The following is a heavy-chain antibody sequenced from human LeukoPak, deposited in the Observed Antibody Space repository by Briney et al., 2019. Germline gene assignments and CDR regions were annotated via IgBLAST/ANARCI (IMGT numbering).Heavy chain of an antibody. CDR2: INHSGST. V-gene: IGHV4-34*01. CDR1: GGSFSGYY. CDR3: ARFTAAAGTYFYDY. J-gene: IGHJ4*02. D-gene: IGHD6-13*01. Sequence: SETLSLTCAVYGGSFSGYYWSWIRQPPGKGPEWIGEINHSGSTNYNPSLKSRVTISVDTSKNQFSLKLSSVTAADTAVYYCARFTAAAGTYFYDYWGQGTLVTVSS.